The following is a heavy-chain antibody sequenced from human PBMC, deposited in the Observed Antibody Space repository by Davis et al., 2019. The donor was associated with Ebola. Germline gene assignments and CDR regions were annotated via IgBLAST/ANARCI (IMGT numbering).Heavy chain of an antibody. CDR3: SKDLVVPAAIGYYYYGMDV. CDR2: ISYDGSTK. CDR1: GFTFSSYG. Sequence: PGGSLRLSCVASGFTFSSYGMHWVGQVPGKGLEWVAVISYDGSTKYYADSVKGRFTISRDKSKNKLYQQMNSLRAEDTAVYYCSKDLVVPAAIGYYYYGMDVWDQGTTVTGSS. J-gene: IGHJ6*02. D-gene: IGHD2-2*02. V-gene: IGHV3-30*18.